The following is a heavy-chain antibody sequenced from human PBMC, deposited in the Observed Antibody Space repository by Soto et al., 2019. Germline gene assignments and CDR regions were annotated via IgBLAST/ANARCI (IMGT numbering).Heavy chain of an antibody. CDR2: IKQDGSEK. Sequence: EVQLVESGGGLVQPGGSLRLSCAASGFTFSSYWMSWVRQAPGKGLEWVANIKQDGSEKYYVDSVKGRFTISRDNAKNSLYLQMNSLRAEDTAVYYCARADSSGWSPFDYWGQGTLVTVSS. CDR3: ARADSSGWSPFDY. V-gene: IGHV3-7*05. CDR1: GFTFSSYW. D-gene: IGHD6-19*01. J-gene: IGHJ4*02.